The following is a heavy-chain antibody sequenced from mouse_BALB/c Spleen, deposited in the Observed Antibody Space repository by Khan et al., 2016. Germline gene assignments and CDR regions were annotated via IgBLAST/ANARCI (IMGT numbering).Heavy chain of an antibody. Sequence: QIQLVQSGAELMKPGASVKISCKATGYTFSSYWIEWVKQRPGHGLEWIGEILPGSGSTNYNEKFRGKATFTADTSSNTAYMQLSSLTSEDSAVHSCPTTHRRGYLSYRGHGTTLSVSS. CDR1: GYTFSSYW. V-gene: IGHV1-9*01. CDR2: ILPGSGST. CDR3: PTTHRRGYLSY. J-gene: IGHJ2*01.